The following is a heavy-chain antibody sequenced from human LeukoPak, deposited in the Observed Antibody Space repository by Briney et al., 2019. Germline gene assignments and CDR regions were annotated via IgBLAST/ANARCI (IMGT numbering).Heavy chain of an antibody. CDR2: ISSSGSTI. V-gene: IGHV3-11*01. CDR3: ARGAYYDFWSGYLRPYDY. J-gene: IGHJ4*02. D-gene: IGHD3-3*01. Sequence: GGSLRLSCAASGFTFSDYYMSWIRQAPGKGLEWVSYISSSGSTISHADSMKGRFIISRDNAKNSLYLQMNSLRAEDTAVYYCARGAYYDFWSGYLRPYDYWGQGTLVTVSS. CDR1: GFTFSDYY.